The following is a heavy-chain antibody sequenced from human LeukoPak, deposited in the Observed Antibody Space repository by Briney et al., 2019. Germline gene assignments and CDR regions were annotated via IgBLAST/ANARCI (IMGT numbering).Heavy chain of an antibody. V-gene: IGHV3-23*01. CDR2: ISAGGDGT. CDR3: AKRGNYYEFDY. D-gene: IGHD3-22*01. Sequence: PGGSLRLSCADSGFTFRSNAMSWVRQAPGKGLEWVSVISAGGDGTYYADSVKGRFTISRDNSKNTLYLQTNSLRAEDTAVYYCAKRGNYYEFDYWGQGTLVTVSS. CDR1: GFTFRSNA. J-gene: IGHJ4*02.